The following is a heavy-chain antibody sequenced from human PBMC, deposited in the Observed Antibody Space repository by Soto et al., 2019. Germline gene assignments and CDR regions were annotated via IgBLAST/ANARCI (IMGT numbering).Heavy chain of an antibody. V-gene: IGHV1-8*01. J-gene: IGHJ6*03. Sequence: ASVKVSCKASGYTFTSYDINWVRQATGQGLEWMGWMNPNSGNTGYAQKFQGRVTMTRNTSISTAYMELSSLRSEDTAVYYCARDPEYLRYYYMDVWGKGTTVTVSS. CDR2: MNPNSGNT. CDR3: ARDPEYLRYYYMDV. CDR1: GYTFTSYD.